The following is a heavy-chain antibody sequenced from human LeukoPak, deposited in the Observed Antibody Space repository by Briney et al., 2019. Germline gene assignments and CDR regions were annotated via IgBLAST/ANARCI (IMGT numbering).Heavy chain of an antibody. Sequence: SETLSLTCTVSGFSISSYYWNWIRLPPGKGLEWIGYIYYSGSSNYNPSLKSRVTMSVDTYKNQFSLKLTSVTAADTAVYYCARRLRQNLFDPWGQGTLVTVSS. CDR3: ARRLRQNLFDP. CDR2: IYYSGSS. V-gene: IGHV4-59*08. CDR1: GFSISSYY. D-gene: IGHD4-17*01. J-gene: IGHJ5*02.